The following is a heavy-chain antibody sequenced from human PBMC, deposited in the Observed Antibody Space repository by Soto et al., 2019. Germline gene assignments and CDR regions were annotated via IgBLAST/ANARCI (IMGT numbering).Heavy chain of an antibody. CDR1: GGSISSGGYY. CDR3: ARDVRDYGSGRGAFDI. D-gene: IGHD3-10*01. J-gene: IGHJ3*02. V-gene: IGHV4-31*03. Sequence: QVQLQESGPGLVKPSQTLSLTCTVSGGSISSGGYYWSWIRQHPGKGLEWMGYIYYSGSTYYNPSLKSRVTISVDTSKNQFSLKLSSVTAADTAVYYCARDVRDYGSGRGAFDIWGQGTMVTVSS. CDR2: IYYSGST.